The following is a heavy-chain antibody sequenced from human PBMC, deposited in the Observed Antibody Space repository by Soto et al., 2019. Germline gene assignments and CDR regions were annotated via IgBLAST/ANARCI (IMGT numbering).Heavy chain of an antibody. D-gene: IGHD1-1*01. CDR2: MEPSSGRT. J-gene: IGHJ4*02. CDR1: GYSFTGLD. CDR3: AGELDSQGLFDY. V-gene: IGHV1-8*01. Sequence: GASVKVSCKASGYSFTGLDINWVRQTTGQGLEWMGWMEPSSGRTGYAQKLQGRVTMTRDTSINTAHMELSSLTSDDTAVYYCAGELDSQGLFDYWGRGTLVTVSS.